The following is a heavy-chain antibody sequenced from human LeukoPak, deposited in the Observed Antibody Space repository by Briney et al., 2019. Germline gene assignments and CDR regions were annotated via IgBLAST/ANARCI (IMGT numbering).Heavy chain of an antibody. Sequence: GGSLRVSCAASGFTFSSYWMSWVRQAPGKGLEWVANIKQDGSEKYYVDSVKCRFTISRDNATNSLYLQMNSLRAEDTTVYYCARDFTVTRGTWFDPWGQGTLATVSS. V-gene: IGHV3-7*01. CDR2: IKQDGSEK. D-gene: IGHD4-17*01. CDR3: ARDFTVTRGTWFDP. CDR1: GFTFSSYW. J-gene: IGHJ5*02.